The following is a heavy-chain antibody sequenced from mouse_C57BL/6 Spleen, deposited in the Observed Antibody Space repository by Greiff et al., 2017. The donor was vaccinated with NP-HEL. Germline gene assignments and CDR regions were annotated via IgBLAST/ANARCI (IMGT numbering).Heavy chain of an antibody. J-gene: IGHJ2*01. D-gene: IGHD1-1*01. CDR3: ARKDYVSSYEGY. CDR2: INPSTGGT. Sequence: EVQLQQSGPELVKPGASVKISCKASGYSFTGYYMNWVKQSPEKSLEWIGEINPSTGGTTYNQKFKAKATLTVDKSSSTAYMQLKSLTSEVSAVYYWARKDYVSSYEGYWGQGTTLTVSS. CDR1: GYSFTGYY. V-gene: IGHV1-42*01.